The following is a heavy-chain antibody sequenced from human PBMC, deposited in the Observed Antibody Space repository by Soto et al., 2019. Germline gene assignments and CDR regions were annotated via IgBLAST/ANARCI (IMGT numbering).Heavy chain of an antibody. CDR3: ATLTTALIAARLPTPGLYGMDV. CDR2: IIPIFGTA. CDR1: GGTFSSYA. Sequence: SVKVSCKASGGTFSSYAISWVRQAPGQGLEWMGGIIPIFGTANYAQKFQGRVTITADESTSTAYMELSSLRSEDTAVYYCATLTTALIAARLPTPGLYGMDVWGQGTTVTVSS. V-gene: IGHV1-69*13. D-gene: IGHD6-6*01. J-gene: IGHJ6*02.